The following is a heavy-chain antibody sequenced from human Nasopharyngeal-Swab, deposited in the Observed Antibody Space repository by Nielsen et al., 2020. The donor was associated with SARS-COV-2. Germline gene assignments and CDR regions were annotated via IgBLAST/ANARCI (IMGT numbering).Heavy chain of an antibody. D-gene: IGHD3-16*02. J-gene: IGHJ5*02. CDR2: IYYNGST. Sequence: WIRQPPGKGLEWIGYIYYNGSTNYNPSLKSRVTISVDTSKNQFSLKLSSVTAADTAVYYCARGVVGNYDYVWGSYRYDNWFDPWGQGTLVTVSS. V-gene: IGHV4-59*01. CDR3: ARGVVGNYDYVWGSYRYDNWFDP.